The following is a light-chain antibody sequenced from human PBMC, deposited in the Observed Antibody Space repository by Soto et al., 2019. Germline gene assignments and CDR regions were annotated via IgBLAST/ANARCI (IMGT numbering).Light chain of an antibody. J-gene: IGLJ2*01. Sequence: QSVLTQPPSASGTPGLRVTISCSGSSSKIGSNTVNWYQQLPGTAPKLLIYSNNQRPSGVPDRFSGSKSGTSASLAISGLQSEDEADYYCAAWDDSLNGVVFGGGTNLTVL. CDR1: SSKIGSNT. CDR2: SNN. V-gene: IGLV1-44*01. CDR3: AAWDDSLNGVV.